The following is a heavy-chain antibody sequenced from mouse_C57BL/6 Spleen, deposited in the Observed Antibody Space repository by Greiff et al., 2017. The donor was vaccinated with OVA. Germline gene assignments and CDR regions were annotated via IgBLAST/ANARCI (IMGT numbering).Heavy chain of an antibody. D-gene: IGHD2-1*01. V-gene: IGHV5-16*01. CDR1: GFTFSDYY. Sequence: EVQRVESEGGLVQPGSSMKLSCTASGFTFSDYYMAWVRQVPEKGLEWVANINYDGSSTYYLDSLKSRFIISRDNAKNILYLQMSSLKSEDTATYYCARAGGNLDYWGQGTTLTVSS. CDR3: ARAGGNLDY. J-gene: IGHJ2*01. CDR2: INYDGSST.